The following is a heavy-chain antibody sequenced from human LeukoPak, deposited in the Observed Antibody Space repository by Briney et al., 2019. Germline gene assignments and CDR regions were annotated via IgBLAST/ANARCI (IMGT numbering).Heavy chain of an antibody. V-gene: IGHV3-7*01. J-gene: IGHJ6*02. Sequence: GGSLRLSCAASGFTFSSYWMNWARQAPGKGLEWVASINHNGNVNYYVDSVKGRFTISRDNSKNTLYLQMNSLRAEDTAVYYCARAGRPPTVVSHYYYYGMDVWGQGTTVTVSS. CDR3: ARAGRPPTVVSHYYYYGMDV. CDR1: GFTFSSYW. D-gene: IGHD4-23*01. CDR2: INHNGNVN.